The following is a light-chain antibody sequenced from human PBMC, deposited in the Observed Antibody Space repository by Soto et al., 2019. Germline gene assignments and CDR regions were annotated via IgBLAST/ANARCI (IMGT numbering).Light chain of an antibody. J-gene: IGLJ1*01. Sequence: QSALTQAPSVSGSPGQSVAISCTGPSSDVGSFNRVSWYQQPPGTAPKLLIYDVSHRPSGVPDRFSGSKSGNTASLTISWLQAEDEADYYCSSFTSSDTYVFGTGTK. CDR3: SSFTSSDTYV. V-gene: IGLV2-18*02. CDR2: DVS. CDR1: SSDVGSFNR.